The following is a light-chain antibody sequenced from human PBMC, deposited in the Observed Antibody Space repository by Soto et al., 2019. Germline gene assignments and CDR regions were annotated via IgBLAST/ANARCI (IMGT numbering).Light chain of an antibody. Sequence: DIQMTQSPSTLSASVGDGITITCRASQSISSSLAWYQQKPGKATKLLIYKASTVESGVPLSFSGSGSGAEFPLLIINLQPDDVATYYCLPNKSYPLTFGGRTEAVIK. J-gene: IGKJ4*01. CDR3: LPNKSYPLT. V-gene: IGKV1-5*03. CDR2: KAS. CDR1: QSISSS.